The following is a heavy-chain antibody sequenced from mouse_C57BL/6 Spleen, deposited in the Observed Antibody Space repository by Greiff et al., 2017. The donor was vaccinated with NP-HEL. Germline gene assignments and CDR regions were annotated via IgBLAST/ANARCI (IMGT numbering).Heavy chain of an antibody. CDR3: TREGLGQAWFAY. V-gene: IGHV1-15*01. CDR1: GYTFTDYE. CDR2: IDPETGGT. J-gene: IGHJ3*01. Sequence: QVQLQQSGAELVRPGASVTLSCMASGYTFTDYEMHWVKQTPVHGLEWIGAIDPETGGTAYNQKFKGKAILTADKSSSTAYMELRSLTSEDSAVYYCTREGLGQAWFAYWGQGTLVTVSA. D-gene: IGHD4-1*01.